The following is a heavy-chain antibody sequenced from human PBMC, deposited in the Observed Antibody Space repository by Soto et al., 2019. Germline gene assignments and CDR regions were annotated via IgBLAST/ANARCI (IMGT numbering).Heavy chain of an antibody. CDR3: AKDTSWYYGMDV. Sequence: SLRLSCAASGFTFDDYTMHWVRQAPGKGLEWVSLISWDGGSTYYADSVKGRFTISRDNSKNSLYLQMNSLRTEDTALYYCAKDTSWYYGMDVWGQGTTVTVSS. V-gene: IGHV3-43*01. J-gene: IGHJ6*02. CDR2: ISWDGGST. CDR1: GFTFDDYT.